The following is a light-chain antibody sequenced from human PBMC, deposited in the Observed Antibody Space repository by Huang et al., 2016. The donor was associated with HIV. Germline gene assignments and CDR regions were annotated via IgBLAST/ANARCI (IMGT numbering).Light chain of an antibody. CDR3: QQYDKWPPGT. CDR2: GTS. Sequence: EIVMTQSPATLSVSPGERATLSCRASQSVKTNLAWYQQKPGQAPRLLIYGTSTRATGIPVSFSGSGSATEFSLTISSLQSDDFAVYYCQQYDKWPPGTFGQGTKLEIK. CDR1: QSVKTN. V-gene: IGKV3-15*01. J-gene: IGKJ2*02.